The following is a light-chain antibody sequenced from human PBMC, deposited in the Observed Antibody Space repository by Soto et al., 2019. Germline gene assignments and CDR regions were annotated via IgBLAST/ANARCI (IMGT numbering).Light chain of an antibody. Sequence: EIVLTQSPGTLSLSPGERATLSCRASQSVSSSYLAWYQQKPGQAPRLLIYDASNRATGIPVRFSGSGSGTDFTLTISRLEPEDFAVYYCQQYGSSLWTFGQGTKVEIK. CDR3: QQYGSSLWT. J-gene: IGKJ1*01. CDR2: DAS. V-gene: IGKV3-20*01. CDR1: QSVSSSY.